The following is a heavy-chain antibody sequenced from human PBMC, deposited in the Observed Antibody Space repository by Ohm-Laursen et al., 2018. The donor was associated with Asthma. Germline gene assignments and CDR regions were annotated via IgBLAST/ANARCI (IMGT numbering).Heavy chain of an antibody. D-gene: IGHD2-15*01. Sequence: SLRLSCTASGFTFSSYAMSWVRQAPGKGLECVSAIIGSGADTYYADSVKGRFTIPRDNSKNTLYLQMNTLRAEDTAVYYCARETATGSQNIHYYDLDVWGQGTTVSVSS. CDR1: GFTFSSYA. CDR3: ARETATGSQNIHYYDLDV. V-gene: IGHV3-23*01. CDR2: IIGSGADT. J-gene: IGHJ6*02.